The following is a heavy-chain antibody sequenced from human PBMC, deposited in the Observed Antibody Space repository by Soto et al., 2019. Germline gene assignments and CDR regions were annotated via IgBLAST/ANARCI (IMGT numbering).Heavy chain of an antibody. D-gene: IGHD3-3*01. V-gene: IGHV3-21*01. CDR3: ARESITIFGVVIGLIDY. J-gene: IGHJ4*02. Sequence: GSLRLSCAASGFTFSSYSMNWVRQAPGKGLEWVSSISSSSSYIYYADSVKGRFTISRDNAKNSLYLQMNSLRAEDTAVYYCARESITIFGVVIGLIDYWGQGTLVTVSS. CDR1: GFTFSSYS. CDR2: ISSSSSYI.